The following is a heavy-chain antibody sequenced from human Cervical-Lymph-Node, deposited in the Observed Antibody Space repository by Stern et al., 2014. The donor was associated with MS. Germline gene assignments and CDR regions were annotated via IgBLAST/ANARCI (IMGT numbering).Heavy chain of an antibody. Sequence: VQLLESGGGVVQPGRSLRLSCAASGFMFRSFAMHWVRHSPGKGLGWVAGIAYEVSTKYYGDSVKGRFTISRDNSKNTMYLQMNSLRPEDTALYYCAKDASTNYFRFFFDGWGQGALVTVSS. V-gene: IGHV3-30*18. CDR1: GFMFRSFA. CDR3: AKDASTNYFRFFFDG. J-gene: IGHJ4*02. CDR2: IAYEVSTK. D-gene: IGHD3-9*01.